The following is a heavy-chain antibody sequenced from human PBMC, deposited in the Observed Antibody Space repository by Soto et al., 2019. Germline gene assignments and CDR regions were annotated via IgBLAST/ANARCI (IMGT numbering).Heavy chain of an antibody. D-gene: IGHD6-19*01. Sequence: PSETLSLTCSVSGYLISSGYYWGWVRQTPGKGLEWLGSIDYSGRTYKNPSLKSRVSASKNQFSLKLSSVTAADTAVYYCASPHRYSSGWSWFDPWGQGTLVTVSS. CDR1: GYLISSGYY. CDR3: ASPHRYSSGWSWFDP. J-gene: IGHJ5*02. V-gene: IGHV4-38-2*01. CDR2: IDYSGRT.